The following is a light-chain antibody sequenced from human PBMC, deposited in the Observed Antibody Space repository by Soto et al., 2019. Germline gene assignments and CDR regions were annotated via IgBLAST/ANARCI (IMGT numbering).Light chain of an antibody. CDR3: SSYKDSSNYV. J-gene: IGLJ1*01. CDR2: QVT. Sequence: QSALTQPASVSGSPGQSITISCTGTSSDLAIYNYVSWYQQQPGKAPKLMIYQVTNRPSGVSNRFSGSRSGNTASLTISGLQDEDEADYYRSSYKDSSNYVFETGTKVTV. CDR1: SSDLAIYNY. V-gene: IGLV2-14*01.